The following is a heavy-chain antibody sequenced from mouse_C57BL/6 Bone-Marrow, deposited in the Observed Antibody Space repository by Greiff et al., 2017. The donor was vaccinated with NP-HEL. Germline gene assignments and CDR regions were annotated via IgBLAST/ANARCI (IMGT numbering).Heavy chain of an antibody. CDR1: GFTFSDYY. V-gene: IGHV5-12*01. J-gene: IGHJ3*01. D-gene: IGHD2-2*01. CDR3: ARPLWLRRGGAWFAY. CDR2: ISNGGGST. Sequence: EVQRVESGGGLVQPGGSLKLSCAASGFTFSDYYMYWVRQTPEKRLEWVAYISNGGGSTYYPDTVKGRFTISRDNAKNTLYLQMSRLKSEDTAMYYCARPLWLRRGGAWFAYWGQGTLVTVSA.